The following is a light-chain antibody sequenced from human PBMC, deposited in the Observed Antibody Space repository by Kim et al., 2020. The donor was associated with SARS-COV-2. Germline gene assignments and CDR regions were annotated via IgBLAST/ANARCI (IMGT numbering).Light chain of an antibody. Sequence: GTVTRTCGSSTGAVTSGHYPYWFQQKPGQAPRTLIYDANNKHSWTPARFSGSLLGGKAALTLSGAQPEDEAEYYCLLAYSGARVFGGGTQLTVL. CDR3: LLAYSGARV. J-gene: IGLJ2*01. CDR2: DAN. CDR1: TGAVTSGHY. V-gene: IGLV7-46*01.